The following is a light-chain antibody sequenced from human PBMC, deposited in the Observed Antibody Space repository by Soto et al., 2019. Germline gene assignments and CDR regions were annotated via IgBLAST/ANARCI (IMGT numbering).Light chain of an antibody. CDR1: QRVSSY. J-gene: IGKJ4*01. CDR3: QQRSNWPFT. Sequence: EIVLTQSPATLSLSPGDRATLSCRARQRVSSYLAWYQQKPGQAPRRLIYDASNRATGIPARFSGSGSGTGFTLTITTLEPDDFAVYYCQQRSNWPFTFGRENHVEIK. CDR2: DAS. V-gene: IGKV3-11*01.